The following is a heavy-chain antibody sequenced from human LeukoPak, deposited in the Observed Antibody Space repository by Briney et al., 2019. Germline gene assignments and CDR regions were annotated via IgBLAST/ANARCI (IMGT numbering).Heavy chain of an antibody. CDR1: GGSVSNYY. Sequence: SETLSLTCSVSGGSVSNYYWSWIRQPPGKGLEWIGYVYYTGSTNYNPSLKSRVTMFEDKSKNQFSLRLYSVTVADTAVYYCARHFAYGSSSYFDYWGQGSLVTVSS. CDR3: ARHFAYGSSSYFDY. D-gene: IGHD6-6*01. V-gene: IGHV4-59*08. J-gene: IGHJ4*02. CDR2: VYYTGST.